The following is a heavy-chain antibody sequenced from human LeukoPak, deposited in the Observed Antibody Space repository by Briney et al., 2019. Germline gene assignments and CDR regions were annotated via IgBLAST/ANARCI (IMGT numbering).Heavy chain of an antibody. CDR1: GFTFDDYA. CDR3: AKSQLVVPLSLDY. J-gene: IGHJ4*02. Sequence: GGSLRLSCAASGFTFDDYAMNWVRQAPGKGLEWVSLISWDGGSTYYADSVKGRFTISRDSSKNTLYLQMNSLRAEDTAVYYCAKSQLVVPLSLDYWGQGTLVTVSS. V-gene: IGHV3-43D*03. CDR2: ISWDGGST. D-gene: IGHD6-6*01.